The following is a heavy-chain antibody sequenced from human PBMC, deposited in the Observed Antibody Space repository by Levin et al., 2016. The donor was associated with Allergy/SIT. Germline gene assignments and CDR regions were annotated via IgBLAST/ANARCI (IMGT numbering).Heavy chain of an antibody. V-gene: IGHV4-34*01. Sequence: SETLSLTCAVYGGSFSGYYWSWIRQPPGKGLEWIGEINHSGSTNYNPSLKSRVTISVDTSKNQFSLKLSSVTAADTAVYYCARGHTYYDILTGYPRFIRGAFDIWGQGTMVTVSS. CDR2: INHSGST. CDR1: GGSFSGYY. CDR3: ARGHTYYDILTGYPRFIRGAFDI. J-gene: IGHJ3*02. D-gene: IGHD3-9*01.